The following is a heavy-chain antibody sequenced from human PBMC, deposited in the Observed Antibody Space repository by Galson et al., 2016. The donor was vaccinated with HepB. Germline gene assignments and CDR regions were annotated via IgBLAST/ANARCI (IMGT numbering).Heavy chain of an antibody. CDR3: ARQLGRDYYHSSVSSAYLYYFDY. Sequence: SETLSLTCTVSGASIRSSSYYWGWLRQAPGKGLEWIGSIYYSGSTYSNPSLKSRVTISVDTSKTQSPLNLSFVTAADTAVYYCARQLGRDYYHSSVSSAYLYYFDYWGQGSPVTVSS. J-gene: IGHJ4*02. V-gene: IGHV4-39*01. CDR2: IYYSGST. D-gene: IGHD3-22*01. CDR1: GASIRSSSYY.